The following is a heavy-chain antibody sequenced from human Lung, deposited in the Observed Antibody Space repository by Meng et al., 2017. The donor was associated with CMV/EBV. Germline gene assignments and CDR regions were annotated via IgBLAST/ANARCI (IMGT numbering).Heavy chain of an antibody. V-gene: IGHV3-49*04. CDR1: GFTFGDYP. J-gene: IGHJ4*02. CDR2: IRNKGYGGTT. Sequence: GESXKISXTGSGFTFGDYPMTWVRQAPGKGLEWIGFIRNKGYGGTTEYAASVKGRFTISRDDSRSIAYLQMNSLKIEDTAVYFCARGEFRSSSSLYYWGQGXLVTVSS. CDR3: ARGEFRSSSSLYY. D-gene: IGHD6-6*01.